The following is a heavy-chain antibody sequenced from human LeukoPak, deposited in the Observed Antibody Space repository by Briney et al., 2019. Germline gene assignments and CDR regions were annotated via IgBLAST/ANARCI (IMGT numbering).Heavy chain of an antibody. CDR3: ARDHCTSINCYEYKYYGMDV. D-gene: IGHD2-2*01. J-gene: IGHJ6*02. V-gene: IGHV4-31*03. Sequence: TSETLSLTCTVSGGSISSGGYYWSWIRQHPGKGLEWIGYIYYSGSTYYNPSLKSRVTISVDTSKNQFSLKLSSVTAADTAVYYCARDHCTSINCYEYKYYGMDVWGQGTTVTVSS. CDR1: GGSISSGGYY. CDR2: IYYSGST.